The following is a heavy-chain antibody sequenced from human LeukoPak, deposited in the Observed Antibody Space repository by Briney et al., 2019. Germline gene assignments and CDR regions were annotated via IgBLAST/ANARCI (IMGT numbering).Heavy chain of an antibody. D-gene: IGHD3-22*01. Sequence: GGSLRLSCAASGFTFSSYAMSWVRQAPGRGLEWVSAISGSGGSTYYADSVKGRFTISRDNSKNTLYLQMNSLRAEDTAVYYCAKDLLYYYDSSGHLDAFDIWGQGTMVTVSS. CDR1: GFTFSSYA. V-gene: IGHV3-23*01. CDR2: ISGSGGST. J-gene: IGHJ3*02. CDR3: AKDLLYYYDSSGHLDAFDI.